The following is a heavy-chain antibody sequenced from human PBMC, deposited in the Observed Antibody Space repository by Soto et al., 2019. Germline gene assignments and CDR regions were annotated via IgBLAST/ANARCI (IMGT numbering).Heavy chain of an antibody. J-gene: IGHJ3*02. CDR3: AKGAEYSGSLDAFDI. CDR1: GFTFSSYG. Sequence: LRLSCAASGFTFSSYGMHWVRQAPGKGLEWVAVISYDGSNKYYADSVKGRFTISRDNSKNTLYLQMNSLRAEDTAVYYCAKGAEYSGSLDAFDIWGQGTMVTVSS. V-gene: IGHV3-30*18. CDR2: ISYDGSNK. D-gene: IGHD1-26*01.